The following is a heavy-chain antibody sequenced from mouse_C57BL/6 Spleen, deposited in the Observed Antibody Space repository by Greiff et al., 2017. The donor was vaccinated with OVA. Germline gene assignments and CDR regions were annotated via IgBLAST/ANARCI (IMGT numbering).Heavy chain of an antibody. J-gene: IGHJ2*01. CDR1: GYSITSGYY. Sequence: VQLKESGPGLVKPSQSLSLTCSVTGYSITSGYYWNWIRQFPGNKLEWMGYISYDGSNNYNPSLKNRISITRDTSKNQFFLKLNSVTTEDTATYYCAREGPTFYYFDYWGQGTTLTVSS. CDR2: ISYDGSN. V-gene: IGHV3-6*01. CDR3: AREGPTFYYFDY.